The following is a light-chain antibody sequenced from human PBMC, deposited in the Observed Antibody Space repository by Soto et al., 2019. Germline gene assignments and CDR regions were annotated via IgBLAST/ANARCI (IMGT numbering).Light chain of an antibody. V-gene: IGLV2-18*01. J-gene: IGLJ1*01. CDR1: SSDVGSDNR. Sequence: QSVLTQPPSVSGSPGQSVTISCTGTSSDVGSDNRVSWYQQPPGTAPKLMIDEVSYRPSGVPDRFSGSKSGNTASLTISGLQAEDEADYYCSLFTSSTTYVLGTGTKVTVL. CDR2: EVS. CDR3: SLFTSSTTYV.